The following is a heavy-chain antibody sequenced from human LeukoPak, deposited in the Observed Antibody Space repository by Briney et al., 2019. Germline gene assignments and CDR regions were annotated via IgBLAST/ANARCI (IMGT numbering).Heavy chain of an antibody. Sequence: SETLSLTCTVSGGSISSGAYYWSWIRQLPGKGLEWIGYIYNSGSTDYNPSLKSRLTISVDTSKNQFSLKLSSVTAADTAVYYCARDVSGWADYWGQGTLVTVSS. CDR3: ARDVSGWADY. V-gene: IGHV4-30-4*08. CDR2: IYNSGST. D-gene: IGHD6-19*01. J-gene: IGHJ4*02. CDR1: GGSISSGAYY.